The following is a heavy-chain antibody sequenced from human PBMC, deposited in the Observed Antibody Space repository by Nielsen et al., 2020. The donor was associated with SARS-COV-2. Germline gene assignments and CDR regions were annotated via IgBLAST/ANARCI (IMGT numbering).Heavy chain of an antibody. J-gene: IGHJ5*01. D-gene: IGHD6-19*01. V-gene: IGHV4-59*12. CDR1: GGSINNYY. CDR2: IDYSGST. Sequence: SETLSLTCSVSGGSINNYYWSWIRQPPGQGLEWIGYIDYSGSTNYTPSLKSRVTISIDMSKNQFSLKLSSVTAADTAVYYCARRSSGWYWFDPWGQGTLVTASS. CDR3: ARRSSGWYWFDP.